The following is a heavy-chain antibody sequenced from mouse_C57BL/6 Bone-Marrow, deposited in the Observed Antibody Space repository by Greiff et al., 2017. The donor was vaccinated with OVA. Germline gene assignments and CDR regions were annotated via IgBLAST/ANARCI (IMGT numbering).Heavy chain of an antibody. CDR3: ARVRGSSPDY. J-gene: IGHJ2*01. CDR2: ISYDGSN. D-gene: IGHD1-1*01. CDR1: GYSITSGYY. Sequence: EVHLVESGPGLVKPSQSLSLTCSVTGYSITSGYYWNWIRQFPGNKLEWMGYISYDGSNNYNPSLKNRISITRDTSKNQFFLKLNSVTTEDTATYYCARVRGSSPDYWGQGTTLTVSS. V-gene: IGHV3-6*01.